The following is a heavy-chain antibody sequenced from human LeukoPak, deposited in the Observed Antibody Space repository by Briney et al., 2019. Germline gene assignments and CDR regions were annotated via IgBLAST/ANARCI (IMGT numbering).Heavy chain of an antibody. CDR3: ARGRTGFGDY. CDR2: ISSSSRTI. CDR1: RFTFSSYE. J-gene: IGHJ4*02. V-gene: IGHV3-48*02. D-gene: IGHD3-16*01. Sequence: PGGSLRLSCAASRFTFSSYEMNWVRQAPGQRLEWVSYISSSSRTIYYAHSVKGRLTISRDNAKNSLYLQMNSLRDEDTAVYYCARGRTGFGDYWGQGSLVTVSS.